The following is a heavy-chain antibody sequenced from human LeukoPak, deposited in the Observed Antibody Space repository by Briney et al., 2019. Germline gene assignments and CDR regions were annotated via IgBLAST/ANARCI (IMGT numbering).Heavy chain of an antibody. CDR1: GGSFSGYY. J-gene: IGHJ5*02. D-gene: IGHD3-22*01. Sequence: SETLSLTSAVYGGSFSGYYWSWIRQPPGKGLEWIGEINHSGSTNYNPSLKSRVTIPVDTSKNQFSLKLSPVTAADTAVYYCAIWSYYDPVNLWGQGTLVTVSS. V-gene: IGHV4-34*01. CDR3: AIWSYYDPVNL. CDR2: INHSGST.